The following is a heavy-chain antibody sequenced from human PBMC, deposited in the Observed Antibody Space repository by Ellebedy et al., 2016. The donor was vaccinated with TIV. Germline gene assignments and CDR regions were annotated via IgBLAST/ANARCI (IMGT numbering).Heavy chain of an antibody. Sequence: AASVKVSCKASGYTFIDYYMHWVRQAPGQGLEWMGWINPNTGGTNYAQKFQGWVTMTRDTSISTAYMELSRLTSDDTAVYYCARINAGNTREYYFEFWGQGTLVTVSS. J-gene: IGHJ4*02. CDR3: ARINAGNTREYYFEF. D-gene: IGHD4-23*01. CDR1: GYTFIDYY. CDR2: INPNTGGT. V-gene: IGHV1-2*04.